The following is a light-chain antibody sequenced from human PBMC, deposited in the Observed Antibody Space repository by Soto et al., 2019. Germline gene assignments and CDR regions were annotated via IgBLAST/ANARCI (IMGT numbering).Light chain of an antibody. J-gene: IGKJ3*01. CDR3: QQYGSLWFT. Sequence: EIVLTQSPGTLSLSPGERATLSCRASQSVSSSYLAWYQQKPGQAPRLLIYGASSRATGIPDRFSGSGSGTEFTLTISRLEAEDFAVYYCQQYGSLWFTVGPGTKVDIK. CDR2: GAS. V-gene: IGKV3-20*01. CDR1: QSVSSSY.